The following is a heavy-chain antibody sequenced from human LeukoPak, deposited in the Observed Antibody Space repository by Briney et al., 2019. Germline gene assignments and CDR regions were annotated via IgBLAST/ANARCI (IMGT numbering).Heavy chain of an antibody. J-gene: IGHJ5*02. CDR1: GDMLTELS. CDR3: TMESYFLLSNWFHP. D-gene: IGHD3-10*01. CDR2: FDPEDGET. V-gene: IGHV1-24*01. Sequence: ASVQVSCKVSGDMLTELSMHWVRQAPGKGLEWMGSFDPEDGETIYAQKFQGRVSMTEDTSIDTAYMELSSLRSDDTAVYYCTMESYFLLSNWFHPWGQGTLSPSPQ.